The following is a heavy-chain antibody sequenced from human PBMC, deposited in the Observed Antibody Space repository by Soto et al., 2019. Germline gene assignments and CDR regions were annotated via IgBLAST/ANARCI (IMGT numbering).Heavy chain of an antibody. J-gene: IGHJ2*01. Sequence: QLQLQESGPGLVKPSETLSLTCTVSGGSISSSSYYWGWIRQPPGKGLEWIGSIYYSGSTYYNPSLKSRVTISVDTSKNQFARKLSSVTAADTAVYYCARLMDQHVTMIVVVDYTENWYFDLWGRGTLVTVSS. CDR2: IYYSGST. V-gene: IGHV4-39*01. D-gene: IGHD3-22*01. CDR3: ARLMDQHVTMIVVVDYTENWYFDL. CDR1: GGSISSSSYY.